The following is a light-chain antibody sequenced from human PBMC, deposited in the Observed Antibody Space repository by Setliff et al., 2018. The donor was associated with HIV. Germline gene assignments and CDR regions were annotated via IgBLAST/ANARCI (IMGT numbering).Light chain of an antibody. V-gene: IGLV2-14*03. CDR1: NNDIGDYNY. Sequence: SVLTQPASVSGSPGQSITISCTGSNNDIGDYNYVSWYQQHPVKAPKLIIYDVTHRPSGISDRFSASKSGNTASLTIFGLQAEDEADYYCSSWTGSSTLMFGTGTKVTVL. J-gene: IGLJ1*01. CDR3: SSWTGSSTLM. CDR2: DVT.